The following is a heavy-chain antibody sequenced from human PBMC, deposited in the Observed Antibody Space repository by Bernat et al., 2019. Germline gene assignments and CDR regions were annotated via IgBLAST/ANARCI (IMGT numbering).Heavy chain of an antibody. V-gene: IGHV4-39*01. CDR3: ARLQRIVAALPDAFDI. D-gene: IGHD1-26*01. J-gene: IGHJ3*02. CDR2: IYYNGGT. Sequence: QLQLQESGPGLVKPSETLSLICTVSGGSINSNTYYWGWIRQPPGKGLEWIGTIYYNGGTHYNPSVKSRATISVDTSKNQFSLRLTSVTDADTGVYYCARLQRIVAALPDAFDIWGQGTRVTVSS. CDR1: GGSINSNTYY.